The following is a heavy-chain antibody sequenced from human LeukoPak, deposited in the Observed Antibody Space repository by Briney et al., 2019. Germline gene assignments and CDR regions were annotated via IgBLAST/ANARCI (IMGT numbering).Heavy chain of an antibody. CDR1: GYTFTSYG. Sequence: GASVKVSCKASGYTFTSYGISWVRQAPGQGLEWMGWINPNSGGTNYAQKFQGRVTMTRDTSISTAYMELSRLRSDDTAVYYCARSYLAAAGTPNWGQGTLVTVSS. J-gene: IGHJ4*02. CDR2: INPNSGGT. CDR3: ARSYLAAAGTPN. D-gene: IGHD6-13*01. V-gene: IGHV1-2*02.